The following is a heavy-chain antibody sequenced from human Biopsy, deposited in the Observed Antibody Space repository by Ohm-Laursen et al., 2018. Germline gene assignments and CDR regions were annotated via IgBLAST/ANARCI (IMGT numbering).Heavy chain of an antibody. CDR2: FSGGGTI. CDR3: ARDTRWSPYSMDV. V-gene: IGHV3-11*01. D-gene: IGHD4-23*01. Sequence: SLRLSCTASGFSFSDYHMRWIRQAPGRGLEWVSYFSGGGTIYYGDSMKGRVTISRDNAKNSLYLQMHSLRAEDTAVYYCARDTRWSPYSMDVWGQGTTVTVSS. J-gene: IGHJ6*02. CDR1: GFSFSDYH.